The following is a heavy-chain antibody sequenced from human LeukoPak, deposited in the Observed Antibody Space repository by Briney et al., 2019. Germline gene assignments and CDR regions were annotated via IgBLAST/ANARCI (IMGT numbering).Heavy chain of an antibody. V-gene: IGHV4-59*01. D-gene: IGHD5-12*01. CDR2: ISYSGIT. CDR1: GESISSYY. CDR3: AREGGYSGSLDY. J-gene: IGHJ4*02. Sequence: SETLSLACTVSGESISSYYWTWIRQPPGKGLEWIAYISYSGITNYNPSLKNRVTISLDTSKNQFSLRLSSVTTADTAVYYCAREGGYSGSLDYWGQGTLVTVSS.